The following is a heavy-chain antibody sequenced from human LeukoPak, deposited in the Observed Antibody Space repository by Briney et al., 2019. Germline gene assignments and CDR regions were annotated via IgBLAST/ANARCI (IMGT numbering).Heavy chain of an antibody. Sequence: GASVKVSCKASGYTFTSYDINWVRQATGQGLEWMGWMNPNSGNTGCAQKLQGRVTMTTDTSTSTAYMELRSLRSDDTAVYYCARERPQVFDYWGQGTLVTVSS. CDR3: ARERPQVFDY. V-gene: IGHV1-8*01. CDR2: MNPNSGNT. J-gene: IGHJ4*02. CDR1: GYTFTSYD.